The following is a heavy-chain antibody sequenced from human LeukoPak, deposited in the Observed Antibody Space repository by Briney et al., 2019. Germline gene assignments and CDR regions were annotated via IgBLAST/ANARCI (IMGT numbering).Heavy chain of an antibody. V-gene: IGHV3-21*01. CDR1: GFIFTNYS. Sequence: PGGSLRLSCEATGFIFTNYSMIWVRQPPGGGLEWVSSISDRGTFTYYAVSVRGRFTISRDNAKNSLYLQMNSLRAEDTAVYYCARGEYLADYGDYFDYWGQGTQVTVSS. CDR3: ARGEYLADYGDYFDY. D-gene: IGHD4-17*01. CDR2: ISDRGTFT. J-gene: IGHJ4*02.